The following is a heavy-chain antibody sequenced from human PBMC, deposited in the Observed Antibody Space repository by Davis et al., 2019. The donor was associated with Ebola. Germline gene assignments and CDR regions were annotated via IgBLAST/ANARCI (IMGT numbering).Heavy chain of an antibody. CDR1: GYSFTNYW. CDR2: IDPSDSYT. J-gene: IGHJ6*03. V-gene: IGHV5-10-1*01. CDR3: ARLFHYHFHMDV. D-gene: IGHD2-21*01. Sequence: GESLKISCKGSGYSFTNYWITWVRQMPGKGLEWMGRIDPSDSYTNYSPSFRGHVTISVDKSISTAYLQWSGLQASDTAKYYCARLFHYHFHMDVWGVGTTVTVSS.